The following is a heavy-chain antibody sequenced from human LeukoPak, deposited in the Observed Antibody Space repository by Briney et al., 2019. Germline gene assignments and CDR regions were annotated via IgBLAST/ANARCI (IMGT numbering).Heavy chain of an antibody. Sequence: SETLSLTCTVSGGSISSYYWSWIRQPPGKGLEWIGYIYYSGSTNYNPSLKSRVTISVDTSKNQFSLKLSSVTAADTAVYYCARYPRMSRYFDLWGRGTLVTVSS. CDR3: ARYPRMSRYFDL. CDR1: GGSISSYY. V-gene: IGHV4-59*12. D-gene: IGHD2-8*01. J-gene: IGHJ2*01. CDR2: IYYSGST.